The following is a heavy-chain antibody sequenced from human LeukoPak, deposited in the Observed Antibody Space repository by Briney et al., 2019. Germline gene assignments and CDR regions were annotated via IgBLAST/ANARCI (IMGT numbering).Heavy chain of an antibody. CDR2: ISSSSSYI. Sequence: PGGSLRLSCAASGFTFSTYSMNWVRQAPGKGLEWVSSISSSSSYIYYADSVKGRFTISRDNAKNSLFLQMNSLRAEDTAVYYCAGEGIAAAKDAFDIWGQGTMVTVSS. CDR3: AGEGIAAAKDAFDI. D-gene: IGHD6-13*01. CDR1: GFTFSTYS. V-gene: IGHV3-21*01. J-gene: IGHJ3*02.